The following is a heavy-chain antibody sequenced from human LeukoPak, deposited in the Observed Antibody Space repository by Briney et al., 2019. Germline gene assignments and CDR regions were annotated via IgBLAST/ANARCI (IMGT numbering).Heavy chain of an antibody. CDR1: GYTFTGYA. CDR3: ASGGYCSSTSCLMNYYYYYMDV. J-gene: IGHJ6*03. D-gene: IGHD2-2*01. CDR2: VSAYNGVT. V-gene: IGHV1-18*01. Sequence: ASVKVSCKASGYTFTGYAISWVRQAPGQGLEWMGWVSAYNGVTHYAQNFQDRVTMTTDTPTSTAYMELRSLRSDDTAVYYCASGGYCSSTSCLMNYYYYYMDVWGKGTTVTVSS.